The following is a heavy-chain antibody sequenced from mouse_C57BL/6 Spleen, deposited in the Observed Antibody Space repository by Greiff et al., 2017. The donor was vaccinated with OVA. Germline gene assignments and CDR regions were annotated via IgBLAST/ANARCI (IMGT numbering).Heavy chain of an antibody. J-gene: IGHJ4*01. CDR1: GYAFTNYL. V-gene: IGHV1-54*01. D-gene: IGHD2-1*01. CDR2: INPGSGGT. Sequence: QVQLQQSGAELVRPGTSVKVSCKASGYAFTNYLIEWVKQRPGQGLEWIGVINPGSGGTKYNEKLKGKATLTADKSSSTAYMQLSSLTSEDSAVYFCARIYYGNYDYAMDYWGQGTSVTVSS. CDR3: ARIYYGNYDYAMDY.